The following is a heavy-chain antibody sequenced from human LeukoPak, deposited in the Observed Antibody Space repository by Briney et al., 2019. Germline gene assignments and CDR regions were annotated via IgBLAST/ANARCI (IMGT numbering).Heavy chain of an antibody. V-gene: IGHV5-51*01. CDR2: IYPDDSDT. D-gene: IGHD2-2*01. CDR1: GYQFTGFW. Sequence: GESLKISCKASGYQFTGFWIGWVRQKPGKGLEWMGIIYPDDSDTRYSPSFQGQVTVSADTSISTAYPQWSSLKASDTAMYFCVRGYCSTARCSNFDHWGPGTLVTVSS. CDR3: VRGYCSTARCSNFDH. J-gene: IGHJ4*02.